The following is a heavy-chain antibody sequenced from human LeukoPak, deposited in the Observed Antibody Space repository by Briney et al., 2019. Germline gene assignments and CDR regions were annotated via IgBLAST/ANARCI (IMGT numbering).Heavy chain of an antibody. CDR3: AKGSLDY. Sequence: GRSLRLSCAASGFTFSSYGMHWVRQAPGKGLEWVGVIWYDGSNKYYADSVKGRFTISRDNSKNTLYLQMNSLRAEDTAVYYCAKGSLDYWGQGTLVTVSS. D-gene: IGHD2-15*01. J-gene: IGHJ4*02. V-gene: IGHV3-33*06. CDR1: GFTFSSYG. CDR2: IWYDGSNK.